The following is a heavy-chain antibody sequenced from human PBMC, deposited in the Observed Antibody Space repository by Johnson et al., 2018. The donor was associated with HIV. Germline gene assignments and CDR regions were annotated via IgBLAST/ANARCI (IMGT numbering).Heavy chain of an antibody. D-gene: IGHD5-18*01. J-gene: IGHJ3*02. CDR1: GFIFDDYA. CDR3: AKDRFRVGTTMAESGAFDI. V-gene: IGHV3-9*01. Sequence: VQLVESGGGLVQPGRSLRLSCAASGFIFDDYAMHWVRQAPGKGLEWVSGISWNSGSVAYADSVKGRFTISRDNAKNSLYLQMNSLRAEDTALYYCAKDRFRVGTTMAESGAFDIWGQGTMVTVSS. CDR2: ISWNSGSV.